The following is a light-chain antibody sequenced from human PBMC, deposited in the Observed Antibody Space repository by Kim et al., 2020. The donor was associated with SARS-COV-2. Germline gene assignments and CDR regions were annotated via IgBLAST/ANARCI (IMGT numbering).Light chain of an antibody. CDR3: QQYNEWRT. CDR1: ESVGSD. Sequence: EIVLTQSPATLSVSPGERATLSCRASESVGSDLAWCQQKPGLPPRLLIYGASSRTTAIPARFSGSGSGTEFTLTISGLQSDDFAVYYCQQYNEWRTFGQGTKVDIK. CDR2: GAS. J-gene: IGKJ1*01. V-gene: IGKV3-15*01.